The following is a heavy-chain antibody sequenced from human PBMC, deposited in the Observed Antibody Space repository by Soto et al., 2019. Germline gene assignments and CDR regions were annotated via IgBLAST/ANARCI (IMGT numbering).Heavy chain of an antibody. CDR3: VTGMLIRGYHYTEV. V-gene: IGHV6-1*01. J-gene: IGHJ6*02. Sequence: QVQLQQSGPGLVKPSQTLSLTCGISGASVSSNRAAWTWIRQSPSRGLEWLGRTYYRSKWYNEYPPSQKSRMNINADTSRSHFSLQLNSATPTDTVVYYCVTGMLIRGYHYTEVRGQGTSVTV. CDR2: TYYRSKWYN. D-gene: IGHD3-10*01. CDR1: GASVSSNRAA.